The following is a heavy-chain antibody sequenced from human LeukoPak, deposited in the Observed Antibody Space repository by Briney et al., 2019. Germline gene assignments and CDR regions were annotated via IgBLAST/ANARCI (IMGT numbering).Heavy chain of an antibody. D-gene: IGHD6-19*01. CDR1: GGSISSSSYY. V-gene: IGHV4-39*01. CDR3: ARSVADLFVDY. Sequence: PSETLSLTRTVSGGSISSSSYYWGWIRQPPGKGLEWIGSIYYSGSTYYNPSLKSRVTISVDTSKNQFSLKLSSVTAADTAVYYCARSVADLFVDYWGQGTLVTVSS. J-gene: IGHJ4*02. CDR2: IYYSGST.